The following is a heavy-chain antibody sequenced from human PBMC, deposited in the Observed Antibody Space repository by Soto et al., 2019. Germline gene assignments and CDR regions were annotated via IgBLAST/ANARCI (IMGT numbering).Heavy chain of an antibody. D-gene: IGHD3-22*01. CDR2: IYYNGST. CDR3: ARLIMMGSVIITPDFES. J-gene: IGHJ4*02. CDR1: GGSISNYY. Sequence: SETLSLTCTVSGGSISNYYWSWIRQPPGKGLESIGYIYYNGSTKYNPSLKSPVSISVDTSNNQLSLKVYSVTAADTAVYYCARLIMMGSVIITPDFESRGQGIPVAVSS. V-gene: IGHV4-59*08.